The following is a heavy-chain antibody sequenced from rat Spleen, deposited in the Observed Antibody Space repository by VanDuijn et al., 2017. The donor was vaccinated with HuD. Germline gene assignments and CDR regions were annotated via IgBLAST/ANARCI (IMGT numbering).Heavy chain of an antibody. CDR1: GFTLTRYH. CDR2: VWSDGDT. Sequence: QVQLKESGPGLVQPSQTLSLTCTVSGFTLTRYHVHWVRQPPGKGLEWMGVVWSDGDTSYNSSLTSRLSISRDTSKSQVFLKMNSLQTEDTATYYCARAGSAAISLGNWFAYWGQGTLVTVSS. V-gene: IGHV2-32*01. CDR3: ARAGSAAISLGNWFAY. D-gene: IGHD1-2*01. J-gene: IGHJ3*01.